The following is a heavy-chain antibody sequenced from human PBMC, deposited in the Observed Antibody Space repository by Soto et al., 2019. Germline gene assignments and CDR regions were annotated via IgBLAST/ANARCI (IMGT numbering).Heavy chain of an antibody. J-gene: IGHJ2*01. V-gene: IGHV1-69*02. CDR1: GGTFSSYT. D-gene: IGHD2-2*01. Sequence: QVQLVQSGAEVKKPGSSVKVSCKASGGTFSSYTISWVRQAPGQGLEWMGRIIPILGIANYAQKFQGRVTITADKSTSTAYRELSSLRSEDTAVYYCATVPAADSWYVDLWGRGTLVTVSS. CDR2: IIPILGIA. CDR3: ATVPAADSWYVDL.